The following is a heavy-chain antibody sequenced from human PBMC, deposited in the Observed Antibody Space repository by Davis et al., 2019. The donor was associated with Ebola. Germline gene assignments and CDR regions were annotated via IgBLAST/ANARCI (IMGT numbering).Heavy chain of an antibody. CDR2: IYHSGST. CDR1: GYSISSGYY. CDR3: ASTARITIFGVPSYYYYYYMDV. Sequence: PSETLSLTCTVSGYSISSGYYWGWIRQPPGKGLEWIGSIYHSGSTYYNPSLKSRVTISVDTSKNQFSLKLSSVTAADTAVYYCASTARITIFGVPSYYYYYYMDVWGKGTTVTVSS. D-gene: IGHD3-3*01. J-gene: IGHJ6*03. V-gene: IGHV4-38-2*02.